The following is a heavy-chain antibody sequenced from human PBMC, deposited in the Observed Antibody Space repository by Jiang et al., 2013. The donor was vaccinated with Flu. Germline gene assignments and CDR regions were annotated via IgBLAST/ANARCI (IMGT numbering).Heavy chain of an antibody. CDR2: IYYSGST. Sequence: VQLVESGPGLVKPSETLSLTCTVSGGSISSYYWSWIRQPPGKGLEWIGYIYYSGSTNYNPSLKSRVTISVDTSKNQFSLKLSSVTAADTAVYYCARSYYYDSSESVGNWFDPWGQGTLVTVSS. D-gene: IGHD3-22*01. CDR1: GGSISSYY. V-gene: IGHV4-59*08. J-gene: IGHJ5*02. CDR3: ARSYYYDSSESVGNWFDP.